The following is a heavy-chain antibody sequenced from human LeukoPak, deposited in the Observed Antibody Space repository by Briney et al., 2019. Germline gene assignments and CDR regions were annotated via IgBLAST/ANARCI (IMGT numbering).Heavy chain of an antibody. D-gene: IGHD3-10*01. CDR2: ININTGNP. J-gene: IGHJ4*02. CDR3: AREGLEFGETTVGY. V-gene: IGHV7-4-1*02. Sequence: ASVKVSCKASGYTFTSYAMNWVRQAPGQGLEWMGWININTGNPTYAQGFTGRFVFPLDTSVSTAYLRISSLKAEDTAVYYCAREGLEFGETTVGYWGQGTLVTVSS. CDR1: GYTFTSYA.